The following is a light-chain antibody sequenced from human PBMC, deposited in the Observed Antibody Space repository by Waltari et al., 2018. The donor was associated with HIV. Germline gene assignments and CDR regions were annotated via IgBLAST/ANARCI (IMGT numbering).Light chain of an antibody. Sequence: QSSLTQPASVSGSPGQSIKISSIGTSNDVGGYNPFSLYQQHPDKAPRLMIYDVTNRPSGVSTRFSGSKSGNTASLAISGLQAEDEAIYYCASYRYSSRTYVFGTGTTVTVL. CDR1: SNDVGGYNP. J-gene: IGLJ1*01. V-gene: IGLV2-14*03. CDR2: DVT. CDR3: ASYRYSSRTYV.